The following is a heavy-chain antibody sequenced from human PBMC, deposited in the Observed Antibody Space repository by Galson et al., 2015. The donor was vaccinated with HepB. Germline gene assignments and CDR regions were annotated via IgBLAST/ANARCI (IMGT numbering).Heavy chain of an antibody. V-gene: IGHV3-30-3*01. CDR2: ISYDGSNK. Sequence: SLRLSCAASGFTFSSYAMHWVRQAPGKGLEWVAVISYDGSNKYYADSVKGRFTISRDNSKNTLYLQMNSLRAEDTAVYYCARDRSSSWFYYYYYGMDVWGQGTTVTVSS. J-gene: IGHJ6*02. CDR1: GFTFSSYA. CDR3: ARDRSSSWFYYYYYGMDV. D-gene: IGHD6-13*01.